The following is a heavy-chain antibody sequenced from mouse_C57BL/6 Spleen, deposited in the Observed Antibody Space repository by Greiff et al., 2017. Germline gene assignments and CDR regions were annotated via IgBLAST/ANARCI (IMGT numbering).Heavy chain of an antibody. J-gene: IGHJ2*01. V-gene: IGHV14-1*01. D-gene: IGHD2-5*01. CDR2: IDPEDGDT. CDR3: TTSNYGGVYFDY. Sequence: VQLQQSGAELVRPGASVKLSCTASGFNIKDYYMHWVKQRPEQGLEWIGRIDPEDGDTEYAPKFQGKATMTADTSSNTAYLQLSSLTSEDTAVYYCTTSNYGGVYFDYWGQGTTLTVSS. CDR1: GFNIKDYY.